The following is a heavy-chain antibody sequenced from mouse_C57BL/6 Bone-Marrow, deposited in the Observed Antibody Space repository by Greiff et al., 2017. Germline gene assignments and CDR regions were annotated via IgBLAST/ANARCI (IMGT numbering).Heavy chain of an antibody. V-gene: IGHV1-52*01. J-gene: IGHJ4*01. Sequence: VQLQQPGAELVRPGSSVKLSCKASGYTFTSYWMHWVKQRPIQGLEWIGNIDPSDSETHYNQKFKDKATLTVDKSSSTAYMQLSSLTSEYSAVYYCARSDYSNYFNPHYAMDYWGQGTSVTVSS. CDR2: IDPSDSET. D-gene: IGHD2-5*01. CDR3: ARSDYSNYFNPHYAMDY. CDR1: GYTFTSYW.